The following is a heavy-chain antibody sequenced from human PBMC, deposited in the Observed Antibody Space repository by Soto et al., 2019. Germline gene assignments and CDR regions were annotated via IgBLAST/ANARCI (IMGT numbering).Heavy chain of an antibody. CDR2: ISAYNGNT. J-gene: IGHJ4*02. Sequence: ASVKVSSKASGYTFASYGISWVRQSPGQGLEWMGWISAYNGNTNYAQKLQGRVTMTTDTSTSTAYMELRSLRSDDTAVYYCASSPTTVTTPLSSWGQGTLVTVSS. CDR3: ASSPTTVTTPLSS. V-gene: IGHV1-18*01. D-gene: IGHD4-17*01. CDR1: GYTFASYG.